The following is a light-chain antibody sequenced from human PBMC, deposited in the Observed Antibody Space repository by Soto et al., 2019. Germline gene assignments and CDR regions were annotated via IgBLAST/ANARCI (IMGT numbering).Light chain of an antibody. CDR2: GAS. CDR3: QEYNTWPWT. J-gene: IGKJ1*01. Sequence: ETVMTQSPATLSVSPGERATLSCRASQSVNSNLAWYQQKLGQAPRVLIFGASTRATGIPARFSGSGSVTEFSLTINSLQSEYFAVYYCQEYNTWPWTFGQGTKVEIK. CDR1: QSVNSN. V-gene: IGKV3-15*01.